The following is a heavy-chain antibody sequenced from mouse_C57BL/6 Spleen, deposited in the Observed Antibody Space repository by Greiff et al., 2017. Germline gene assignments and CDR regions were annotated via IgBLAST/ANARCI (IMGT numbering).Heavy chain of an antibody. CDR2: IDPSDSYT. J-gene: IGHJ2*01. CDR1: GYTFTSYW. V-gene: IGHV1-50*01. Sequence: QVQLQQPGAELVKPGASVKLSCKASGYTFTSYWMQWVKQRPGQGLEWIGEIDPSDSYTNYNQKFKGKATLTVDTSSSTAYMQLSSLTSEDSAVYYCAKGNSSGTGYYFDYWGQGTTLTVSS. D-gene: IGHD3-2*02. CDR3: AKGNSSGTGYYFDY.